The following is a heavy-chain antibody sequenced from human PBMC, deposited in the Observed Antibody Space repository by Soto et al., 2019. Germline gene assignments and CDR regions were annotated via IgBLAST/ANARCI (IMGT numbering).Heavy chain of an antibody. CDR1: GGSISSGDYY. J-gene: IGHJ4*02. CDR2: IYYSGST. Sequence: SETLSLTCTVSGGSISSGDYYWSWVRQPPGKGLEWIGYIYYSGSTYYNPSLKSRVTISVDTSKDQFSLKLTSVTAADTAVYYCARETTLNAYFDYWGRGTLVTVSS. D-gene: IGHD4-4*01. CDR3: ARETTLNAYFDY. V-gene: IGHV4-30-4*01.